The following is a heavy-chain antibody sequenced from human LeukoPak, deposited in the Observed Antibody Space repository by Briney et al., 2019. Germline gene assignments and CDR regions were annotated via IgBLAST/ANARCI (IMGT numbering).Heavy chain of an antibody. Sequence: NPSETLSLTCAVYGGSFSGYYWSWIRQPPGKGLEWIGEINHSGSTNYKSSLKSRVTISLDTSKNQFSLKLTSVTAADTALYYCARRGSGWNSWGQGTLVTVSS. CDR1: GGSFSGYY. CDR2: INHSGST. CDR3: ARRGSGWNS. D-gene: IGHD6-19*01. J-gene: IGHJ5*02. V-gene: IGHV4-34*01.